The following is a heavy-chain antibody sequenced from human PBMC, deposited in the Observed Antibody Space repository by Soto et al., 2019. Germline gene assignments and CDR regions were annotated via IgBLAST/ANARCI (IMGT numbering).Heavy chain of an antibody. CDR3: ARVLFGSNCWFDP. Sequence: SLTCTVSGGSISSYYWSWIRQPPGKGLEWIGYIYYSGSTNYNPSLKSRVTISVDTSKNQFSLKLSSVTAADTAVYYCARVLFGSNCWFDPWGQGTLVTVSS. CDR2: IYYSGST. CDR1: GGSISSYY. D-gene: IGHD3-16*01. V-gene: IGHV4-59*01. J-gene: IGHJ5*02.